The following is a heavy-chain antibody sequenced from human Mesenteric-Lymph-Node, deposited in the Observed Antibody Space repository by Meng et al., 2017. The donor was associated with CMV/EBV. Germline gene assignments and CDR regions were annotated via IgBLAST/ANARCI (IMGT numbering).Heavy chain of an antibody. CDR2: IIPILGIA. Sequence: FSSYAISWVRQAPGQGLEWMGRIIPILGIANYAQKFQGRVTITADKSTSTAYMELSSLRSEDTAVYYCARVETYYDSSGYYYGSFDIWGQGTMVTVSS. J-gene: IGHJ3*02. D-gene: IGHD3-22*01. V-gene: IGHV1-69*04. CDR3: ARVETYYDSSGYYYGSFDI. CDR1: FSSYA.